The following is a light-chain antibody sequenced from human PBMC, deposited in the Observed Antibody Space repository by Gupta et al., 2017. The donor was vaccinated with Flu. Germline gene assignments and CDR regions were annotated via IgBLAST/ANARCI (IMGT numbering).Light chain of an antibody. Sequence: QSVLTQPPPASGPPGPRVTISSSRSSSNVGSNTVNWYQQLPGTAPKLLIYSNNQRPSGVPDRFSGSKSGTSASLAISGLQSEDEADYYCAAWDDSLNGYVFGTGTKVTVL. CDR2: SNN. J-gene: IGLJ1*01. CDR1: SSNVGSNT. CDR3: AAWDDSLNGYV. V-gene: IGLV1-44*01.